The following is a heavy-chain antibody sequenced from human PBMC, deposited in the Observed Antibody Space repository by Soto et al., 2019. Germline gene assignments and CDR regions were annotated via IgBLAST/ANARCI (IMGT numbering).Heavy chain of an antibody. V-gene: IGHV1-2*04. J-gene: IGHJ6*02. CDR2: INPNSGGT. Sequence: ASVKVSCKASGYIFTGYYMHWVRQAPGQGLEWMGWINPNSGGTNYAQEFQGWVTMTRDTSISTAYMELSRLRSDDTAVYYCAKVADSSGYGMDVWGQGTTVTVSS. CDR3: AKVADSSGYGMDV. D-gene: IGHD3-22*01. CDR1: GYIFTGYY.